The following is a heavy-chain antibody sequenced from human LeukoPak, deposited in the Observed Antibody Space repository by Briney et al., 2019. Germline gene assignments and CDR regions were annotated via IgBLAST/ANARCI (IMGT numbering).Heavy chain of an antibody. V-gene: IGHV3-53*05. D-gene: IGHD6-6*01. CDR2: IYSGGST. Sequence: PGGSLRLSCAASGFTVSNNYMSWVRQAPGKGLEWVSVIYSGGSTYYAASVKGRFTISRDNSKNTLYLQMNSLRVEDTAVYYCARSGSSSSLRYFDYWGQGTLVTVSS. CDR3: ARSGSSSSLRYFDY. CDR1: GFTVSNNY. J-gene: IGHJ4*02.